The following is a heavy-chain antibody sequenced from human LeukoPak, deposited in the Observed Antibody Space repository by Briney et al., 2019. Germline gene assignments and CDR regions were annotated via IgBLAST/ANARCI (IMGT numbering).Heavy chain of an antibody. CDR1: GFTFDDYA. J-gene: IGHJ4*02. D-gene: IGHD3-22*01. CDR2: ISWNSGSI. CDR3: AKDIISSSGKSGYFDY. Sequence: GGSLRLSCAASGFTFDDYAMHWVRQAPGKGLDRVSGISWNSGSIGYADSVKGRFTISRDNAKNSLYLQMNSLRAEDTALYYCAKDIISSSGKSGYFDYWGQGTLVTVSS. V-gene: IGHV3-9*01.